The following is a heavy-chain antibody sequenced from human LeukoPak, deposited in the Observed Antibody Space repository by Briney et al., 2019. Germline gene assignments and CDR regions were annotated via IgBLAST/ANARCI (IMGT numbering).Heavy chain of an antibody. Sequence: GGSLRLSCAASGFTFSSYWMHWVRQAPGKGLVWVSRINSDGSSTSYADSVKGRFTISRDNAKNTLYLQMNSLRAEDTAVYYCAKAVSSWYGFYYGMDVWGQGTTVTVSS. J-gene: IGHJ6*02. CDR2: INSDGSST. D-gene: IGHD6-13*01. V-gene: IGHV3-74*01. CDR3: AKAVSSWYGFYYGMDV. CDR1: GFTFSSYW.